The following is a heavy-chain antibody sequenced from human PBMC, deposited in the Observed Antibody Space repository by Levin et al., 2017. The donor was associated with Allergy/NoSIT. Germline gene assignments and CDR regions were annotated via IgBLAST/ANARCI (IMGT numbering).Heavy chain of an antibody. Sequence: SETLSLTCTVSGGSMRNNDYYWSWIRQPPGTGLEWIGYIFYGGSTYYNPSLQSRVSMSVDTSKNQFSLKMTYVTAADTAVDYCARDIRVLTGSYRNHTWFDSWGQGTLITVSS. CDR2: IFYGGST. CDR3: ARDIRVLTGSYRNHTWFDS. J-gene: IGHJ5*01. D-gene: IGHD3-9*01. V-gene: IGHV4-30-4*01. CDR1: GGSMRNNDYY.